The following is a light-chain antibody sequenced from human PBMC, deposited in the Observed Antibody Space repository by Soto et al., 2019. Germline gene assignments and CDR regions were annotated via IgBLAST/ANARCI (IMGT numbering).Light chain of an antibody. J-gene: IGKJ4*01. V-gene: IGKV3-20*01. CDR2: GTS. Sequence: EIVLTQSPATLSLSPGERATLSCRASQTFSSIYLAWYQQKPGQAPRLLIHGTSNRATGIPDRFSGSGSGTDFTLTFSRLEPEDFAVYYCEYYGNSITFGGGTKVDIK. CDR3: EYYGNSIT. CDR1: QTFSSIY.